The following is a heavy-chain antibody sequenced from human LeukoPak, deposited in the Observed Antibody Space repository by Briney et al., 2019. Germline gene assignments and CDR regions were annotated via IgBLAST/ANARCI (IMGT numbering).Heavy chain of an antibody. D-gene: IGHD3-10*01. CDR3: ARVLPALWFGELQNHDAFDI. CDR1: GGSISSGDYS. Sequence: SQTLSLTCTVSGGSISSGDYSWSWIRQPPGKGLEWIGYIYYSGSTYYNPSLKSRVTISVDTSKNQFSLRLSSVTAADTAVYYCARVLPALWFGELQNHDAFDIWGQGTMVTVSS. CDR2: IYYSGST. V-gene: IGHV4-30-4*01. J-gene: IGHJ3*02.